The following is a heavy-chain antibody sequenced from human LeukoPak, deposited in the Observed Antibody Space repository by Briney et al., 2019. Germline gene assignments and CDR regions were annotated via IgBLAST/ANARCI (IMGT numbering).Heavy chain of an antibody. CDR3: ARVRGRDGYDHIDY. J-gene: IGHJ4*02. V-gene: IGHV3-30-3*01. CDR2: ISYDGSNK. CDR1: GFTFSSYA. Sequence: GRSLRLSCAASGFTFSSYAMHWVRQAPGKGLEWVAVISYDGSNKYYADSVKGRFTISRDNSKNTLYLQMNSLRAEDTAVYYCARVRGRDGYDHIDYWGQGTLVTVSP. D-gene: IGHD5-24*01.